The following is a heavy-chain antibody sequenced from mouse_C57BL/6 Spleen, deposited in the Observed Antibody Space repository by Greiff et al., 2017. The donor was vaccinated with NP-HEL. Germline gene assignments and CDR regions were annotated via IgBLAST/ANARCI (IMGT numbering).Heavy chain of an antibody. Sequence: QVQLQQSGAELVKPGASVKLSCKASGYTFTSYWMHWVKLSPGPGLEWIGMIHPNSGSTNYNETFQSKATPTLDKSSSTAYMQLSSLTSEDSAVYYCARDYGSSRYWYVDVWGTGTTVTVSS. D-gene: IGHD1-1*01. CDR1: GYTFTSYW. CDR3: ARDYGSSRYWYVDV. CDR2: IHPNSGST. V-gene: IGHV1-64*01. J-gene: IGHJ1*03.